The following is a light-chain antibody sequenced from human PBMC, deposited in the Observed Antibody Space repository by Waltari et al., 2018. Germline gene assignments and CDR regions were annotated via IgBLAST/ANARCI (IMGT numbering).Light chain of an antibody. CDR2: GNT. J-gene: IGLJ2*01. CDR3: QSYDSGLGGSV. Sequence: QSVLTQPPSVSGAPGQRVTISCTGSSSNIGAGYDVNWYQQLPGEAPKLPIYGNTNRPSGVPDRVSGSKSGTSASLAITGLQAEDEADYYCQSYDSGLGGSVFGGGTKLTVL. V-gene: IGLV1-40*01. CDR1: SSNIGAGYD.